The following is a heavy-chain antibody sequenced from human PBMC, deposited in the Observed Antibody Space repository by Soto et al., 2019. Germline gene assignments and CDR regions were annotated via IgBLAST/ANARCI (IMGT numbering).Heavy chain of an antibody. Sequence: ASVKVSCKASGYTFTSYAMHWVRQAPGRRLEWMGWINAGNGNTKYSQKFQGRVTITRDTSASTAYMELSSLRSDDTAVYYCAREDGAAANTYNWFDPWGQGTLVTVSS. V-gene: IGHV1-3*01. CDR3: AREDGAAANTYNWFDP. D-gene: IGHD6-13*01. CDR1: GYTFTSYA. CDR2: INAGNGNT. J-gene: IGHJ5*02.